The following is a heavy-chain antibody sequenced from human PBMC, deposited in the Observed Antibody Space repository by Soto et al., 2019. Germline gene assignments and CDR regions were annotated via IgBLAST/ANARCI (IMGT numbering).Heavy chain of an antibody. CDR3: ARRYGGRFDY. J-gene: IGHJ4*02. CDR1: GGSISSYY. D-gene: IGHD4-17*01. CDR2: TYYSGST. Sequence: QVQLQESGPGLVKPSETLSLTCTVSGGSISSYYWSWIRQPPGKGLEWIGYTYYSGSTNYNPSLTRRVTVSVDTSKNQFSLKLSSVTAADTALYYCARRYGGRFDYWGQGTLVTVSS. V-gene: IGHV4-59*08.